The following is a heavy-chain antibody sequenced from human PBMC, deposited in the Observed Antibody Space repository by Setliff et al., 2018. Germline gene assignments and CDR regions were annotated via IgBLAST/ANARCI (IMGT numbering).Heavy chain of an antibody. CDR3: AKELSMAYGND. CDR2: IDRSGSTI. D-gene: IGHD1-1*01. J-gene: IGHJ4*02. Sequence: PGGSLRLSCAASGFTFSDHYMSWIRQVPGKGLQWVAYIDRSGSTIFYTDSVNGRFSISRDNAKRSLFLQMSNLTTEDTAIYHCAKELSMAYGNDWGLGTLVTVSS. V-gene: IGHV3-11*01. CDR1: GFTFSDHY.